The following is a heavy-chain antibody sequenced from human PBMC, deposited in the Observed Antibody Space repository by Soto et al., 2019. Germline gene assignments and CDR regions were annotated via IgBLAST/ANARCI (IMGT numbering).Heavy chain of an antibody. CDR2: IYYSGST. Sequence: QVQLQESGPGLVNPSETLSLTCTVSGGFISSYYWSWIRQPPGKGLEWIGYIYYSGSTNCNPPLRSRVTISVDTSKNQFSLKLTSVTAADTAVYYCARAKAPLYSSNWYWFDPWGQGTLVTVSS. D-gene: IGHD6-13*01. V-gene: IGHV4-59*08. CDR1: GGFISSYY. J-gene: IGHJ5*02. CDR3: ARAKAPLYSSNWYWFDP.